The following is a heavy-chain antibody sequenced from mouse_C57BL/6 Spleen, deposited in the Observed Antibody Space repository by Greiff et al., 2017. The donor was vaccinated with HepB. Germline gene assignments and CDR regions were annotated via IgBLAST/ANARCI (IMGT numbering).Heavy chain of an antibody. Sequence: VQLQQSGAELVKPGASVKLSCKASGYTFTEYTIHWVKQRSGQGLEWIGWFYPGSGSIKYNEKFKDKATLTADKSSSTVYMELSRLTSEDSAVYFCARHDYYDGSRGYYAMDYWGQGTSVTVSS. D-gene: IGHD1-1*01. CDR2: FYPGSGSI. V-gene: IGHV1-62-2*01. CDR1: GYTFTEYT. J-gene: IGHJ4*01. CDR3: ARHDYYDGSRGYYAMDY.